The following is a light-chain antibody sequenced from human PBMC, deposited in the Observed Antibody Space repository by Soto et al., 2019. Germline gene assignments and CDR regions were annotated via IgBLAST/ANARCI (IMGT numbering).Light chain of an antibody. J-gene: IGLJ2*01. CDR1: SSDVGSYNL. V-gene: IGLV2-14*02. Sequence: QSALTQPASVSGSPGQSITISCTGTSSDVGSYNLVSWYQQHPGKAPKLIIYEVTNRPSGISNRFSGSKSGNAASLTISGLQAEDETDYYCSSYSDSSTHVVFGGGTKLTVL. CDR3: SSYSDSSTHVV. CDR2: EVT.